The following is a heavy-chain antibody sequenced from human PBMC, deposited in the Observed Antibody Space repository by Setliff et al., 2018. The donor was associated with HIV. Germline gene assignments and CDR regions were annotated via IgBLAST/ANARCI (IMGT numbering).Heavy chain of an antibody. Sequence: SETLSLTCAVYDGSFSGYYWIWIRRPPGKGLEWIGEITHSGSTNYKPSLKSRVTISVDMSKNQVSLKLSSVTAADTAVYYCARTTIVAVPAANYYFDLWGQEDLVTVSS. V-gene: IGHV4-34*01. D-gene: IGHD2-2*01. CDR1: DGSFSGYY. CDR2: ITHSGST. J-gene: IGHJ4*02. CDR3: ARTTIVAVPAANYYFDL.